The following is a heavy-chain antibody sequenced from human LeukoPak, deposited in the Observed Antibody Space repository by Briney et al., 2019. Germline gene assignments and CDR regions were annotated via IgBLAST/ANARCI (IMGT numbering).Heavy chain of an antibody. V-gene: IGHV1-2*02. CDR3: ARLFLEWSQNHDP. Sequence: GASVKVSCKASGYTFTDYYIHWVRQAPGQGLKWMGWVNPKNGGTSYAQKFQGRVTMTRDTSLSTAYMELSRLRSDDTAVYYCARLFLEWSQNHDPWGQGTLVTVSS. CDR2: VNPKNGGT. CDR1: GYTFTDYY. D-gene: IGHD3-3*01. J-gene: IGHJ5*02.